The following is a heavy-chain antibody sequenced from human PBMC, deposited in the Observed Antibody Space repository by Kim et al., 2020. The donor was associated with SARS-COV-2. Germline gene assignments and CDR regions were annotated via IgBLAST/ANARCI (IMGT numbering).Heavy chain of an antibody. V-gene: IGHV4-34*01. Sequence: SRVTISVDTSKNQFSLKLSSVTAADTAVYYCARGRIDFVVVTATIAYFQHWGQGTLVTVSS. CDR3: ARGRIDFVVVTATIAYFQH. J-gene: IGHJ1*01. D-gene: IGHD2-21*02.